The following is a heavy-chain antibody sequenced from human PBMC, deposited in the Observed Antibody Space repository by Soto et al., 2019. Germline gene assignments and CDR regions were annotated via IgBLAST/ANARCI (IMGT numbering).Heavy chain of an antibody. D-gene: IGHD3-3*01. CDR3: ARVNYDFWSGPTNYRLEL. CDR2: INAGNGNT. Sequence: ASVKVSCKASGYTFTSYAMHWVRQAPGQRLEWMGWINAGNGNTKYSQKFQGRVTITRDTSASTAYMELSSLRSEDTAVYYCARVNYDFWSGPTNYRLELWGQGTLVTVSS. V-gene: IGHV1-3*01. J-gene: IGHJ4*02. CDR1: GYTFTSYA.